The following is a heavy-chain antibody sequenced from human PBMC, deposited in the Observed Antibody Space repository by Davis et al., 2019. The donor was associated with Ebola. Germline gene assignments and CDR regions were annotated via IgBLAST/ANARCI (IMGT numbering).Heavy chain of an antibody. Sequence: PGGSLRLSCAASGFTFSSYGMHWVRQAPGKGLEWVAFIRYDGSNKYYADSVKGRFTISRDNSKNTLYLQMNSLRAEDTAVYYCARDPSDYVGALDYWGQGTLVTVSS. CDR1: GFTFSSYG. J-gene: IGHJ4*02. CDR3: ARDPSDYVGALDY. D-gene: IGHD1-26*01. CDR2: IRYDGSNK. V-gene: IGHV3-30*02.